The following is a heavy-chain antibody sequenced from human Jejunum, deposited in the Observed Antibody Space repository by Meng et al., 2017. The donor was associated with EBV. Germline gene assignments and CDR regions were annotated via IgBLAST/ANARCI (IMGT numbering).Heavy chain of an antibody. Sequence: QVQLQQWGAGLLKPSVTLSPTCAVYRGSFSGYYWSWIRQHPGKGLEWIGEINHSGSTNYNPSLRSRVTISVETSKNQFSLRLNSVTAADTAVYYCARVAFSYTTRSLDSWGQGTLVTVSS. CDR1: RGSFSGYY. CDR2: INHSGST. V-gene: IGHV4-34*02. D-gene: IGHD3-16*02. J-gene: IGHJ4*02. CDR3: ARVAFSYTTRSLDS.